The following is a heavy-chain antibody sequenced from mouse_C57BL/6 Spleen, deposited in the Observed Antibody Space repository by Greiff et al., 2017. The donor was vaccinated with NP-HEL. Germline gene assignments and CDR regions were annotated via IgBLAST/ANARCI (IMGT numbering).Heavy chain of an antibody. CDR1: GYTFTSYW. V-gene: IGHV1-52*01. J-gene: IGHJ2*01. Sequence: QVHVKQPGAELVRPGSSVKLSCKASGYTFTSYWMHWVKQRPIQGLEWIGNIDPSDSETHYNQKFKDKATLTVDKSSSTAYMQLSSLTSEDSAVYYCARRTAQAPYYFDYWGQGTTLTVSS. D-gene: IGHD3-2*02. CDR3: ARRTAQAPYYFDY. CDR2: IDPSDSET.